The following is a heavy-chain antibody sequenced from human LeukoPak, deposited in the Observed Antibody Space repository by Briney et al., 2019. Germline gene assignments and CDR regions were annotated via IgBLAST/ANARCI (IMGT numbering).Heavy chain of an antibody. CDR3: ARVLTAMVI. J-gene: IGHJ4*02. CDR1: GGSFSGYY. CDR2: INHSGST. V-gene: IGHV4-34*01. D-gene: IGHD5-18*01. Sequence: SETLSLTCAVYGGSFSGYYWSWIRQPPGKGLEWIGEINHSGSTNYNPSLKSRVTISVDTSKNQFSLKLSPVTAADTAVYYCARVLTAMVIWGQGTLVTVSS.